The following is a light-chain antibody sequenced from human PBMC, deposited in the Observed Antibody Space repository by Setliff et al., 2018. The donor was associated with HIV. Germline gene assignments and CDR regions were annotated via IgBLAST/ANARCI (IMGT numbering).Light chain of an antibody. CDR1: SSNIGNNY. V-gene: IGLV1-51*01. J-gene: IGLJ3*02. CDR2: DNN. CDR3: GTWDSSLTVRV. Sequence: QSALAQPPSVSAAPGQKVTISCSGISSNIGNNYVSWYQQLPGTAPRLLIYDNNERPSGIPDRFSGSKSGTSATLDITGLQTGDEADYYCGTWDSSLTVRVFGGGTKGTVL.